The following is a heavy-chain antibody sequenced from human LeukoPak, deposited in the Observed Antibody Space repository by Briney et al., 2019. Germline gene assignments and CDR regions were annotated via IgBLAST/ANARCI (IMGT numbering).Heavy chain of an antibody. D-gene: IGHD2-21*02. J-gene: IGHJ4*02. Sequence: GWSLRLSCAASGFTFSSHAMSWVRQAPGKGLEWVSTISGSGGSTYYANSVKGRFTISRDNSKNTLYLQINSLRAEDSAVYYCAKDACVGDCNYHFDYWGQGTLVPVSS. CDR3: AKDACVGDCNYHFDY. V-gene: IGHV3-23*01. CDR2: ISGSGGST. CDR1: GFTFSSHA.